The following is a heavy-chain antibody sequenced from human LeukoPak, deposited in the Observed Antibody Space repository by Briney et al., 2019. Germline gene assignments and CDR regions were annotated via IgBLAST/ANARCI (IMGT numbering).Heavy chain of an antibody. Sequence: GGSLRLSCAASAFPFSNHGMHWVRQAPGKGLEWVAVIWYDGSNKYYADSVKGRFTISRDNSKNTVYLQMYSLRDEDTAVYYCARGSFSSLPGPHHGMDVWGQGTTATVSS. CDR1: AFPFSNHG. CDR2: IWYDGSNK. D-gene: IGHD6-13*01. CDR3: ARGSFSSLPGPHHGMDV. V-gene: IGHV3-33*01. J-gene: IGHJ6*02.